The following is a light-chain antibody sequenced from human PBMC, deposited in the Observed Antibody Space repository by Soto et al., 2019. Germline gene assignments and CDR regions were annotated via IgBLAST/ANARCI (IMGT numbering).Light chain of an antibody. CDR2: AAS. Sequence: DIPMTQSPASLSASVGDRVTITCRTSQPINIYLNWYQHKPGKAPKLLIYAASSLQSGVPSRFSGSGAAADFTLTISSLQPEDFATYYCQQSYSAPTFGGGTKVEIK. CDR3: QQSYSAPT. V-gene: IGKV1-39*01. CDR1: QPINIY. J-gene: IGKJ4*01.